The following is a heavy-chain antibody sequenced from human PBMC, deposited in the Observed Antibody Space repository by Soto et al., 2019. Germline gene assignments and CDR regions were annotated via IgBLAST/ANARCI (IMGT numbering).Heavy chain of an antibody. CDR2: IYYSGST. CDR1: GGSVSSGSYY. CDR3: ATETNYYDSSGYYSYFDY. D-gene: IGHD3-22*01. Sequence: SETLSLTCIVSGGSVSSGSYYWSWIRQPPGKGLEWIGYIYYSGSTNYNPSLKSRVTISVDTSKNQFSLKLSSVTAADTAVYYCATETNYYDSSGYYSYFDYWGQGTLVTVS. V-gene: IGHV4-61*01. J-gene: IGHJ4*02.